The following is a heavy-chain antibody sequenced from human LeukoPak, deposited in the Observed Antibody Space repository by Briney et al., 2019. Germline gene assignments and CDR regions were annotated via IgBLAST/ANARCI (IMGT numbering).Heavy chain of an antibody. CDR1: GGSISGYY. J-gene: IGHJ4*02. Sequence: SETLSLTCAVSGGSISGYYWSWIRQPPGKGLEWIANIYYSGITNYNPSHTRRVTISLDTSKNQFSLKLTSVTAADSAVYYCASTSNYYGSGSYFYWGQGTLVTVSS. CDR3: ASTSNYYGSGSYFY. CDR2: IYYSGIT. V-gene: IGHV4-59*01. D-gene: IGHD3-10*01.